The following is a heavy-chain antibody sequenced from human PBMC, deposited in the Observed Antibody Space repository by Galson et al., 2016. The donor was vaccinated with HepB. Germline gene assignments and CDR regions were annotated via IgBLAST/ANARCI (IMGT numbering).Heavy chain of an antibody. J-gene: IGHJ5*02. CDR2: IYPGDSDT. CDR1: GYYFTNYW. CDR3: ARLRSRGLGAVAAFDP. V-gene: IGHV5-51*01. Sequence: QSGAEVKKPGESLKISCKGSGYYFTNYWIGWVRQMPGKGLEWLGIIYPGDSDTRYSPSFQGHVTISVDKSISTAYLQWSSLKASDSGMYYCARLRSRGLGAVAAFDPWGQGTLVTVSS. D-gene: IGHD6-19*01.